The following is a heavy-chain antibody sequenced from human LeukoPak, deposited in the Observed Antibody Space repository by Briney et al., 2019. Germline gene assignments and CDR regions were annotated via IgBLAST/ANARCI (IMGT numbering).Heavy chain of an antibody. Sequence: SETLSLTCAVSGGSINRGTFFWTWIRKPPGKGLEWIGYISNSGSTNHHPSLKSRVTISSDTSKTQFTLKLTSVTAADTAVYYCARSPSGYRFDSWGQGTLVTVSS. V-gene: IGHV4-61*01. CDR1: GGSINRGTFF. CDR3: ARSPSGYRFDS. J-gene: IGHJ4*02. CDR2: ISNSGST. D-gene: IGHD3-22*01.